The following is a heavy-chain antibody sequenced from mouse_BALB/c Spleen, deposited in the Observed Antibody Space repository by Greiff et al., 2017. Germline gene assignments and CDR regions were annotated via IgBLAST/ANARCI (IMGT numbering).Heavy chain of an antibody. J-gene: IGHJ4*01. D-gene: IGHD4-1*01. CDR1: GFTFSSYA. V-gene: IGHV5-9-3*01. Sequence: EVQRVESGGGLVKPGGSLKLSCAASGFTFSSYAMSWVRQTPEKRLEWVATISSGGSYTYYPDSVKGRFTISRDNAKNTLYLQMSSLRSEDTAMYYCARLNWDVGAMDYWGQGTSVTVSS. CDR2: ISSGGSYT. CDR3: ARLNWDVGAMDY.